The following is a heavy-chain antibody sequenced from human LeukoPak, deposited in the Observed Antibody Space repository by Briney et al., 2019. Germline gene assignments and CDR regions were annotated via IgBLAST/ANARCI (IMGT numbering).Heavy chain of an antibody. CDR2: INPSGGST. D-gene: IGHD1-26*01. CDR3: GRYGAGAAFDI. V-gene: IGHV1-46*01. J-gene: IGHJ3*02. Sequence: ASVKVSCKASGYTFTSYYMHWVRQAPGQGLEWMGIINPSGGSTNYAQKFQGRVTITADKSTSTAYMELSSLRSEDTAVYYCGRYGAGAAFDIWGQGTMVTVSS. CDR1: GYTFTSYY.